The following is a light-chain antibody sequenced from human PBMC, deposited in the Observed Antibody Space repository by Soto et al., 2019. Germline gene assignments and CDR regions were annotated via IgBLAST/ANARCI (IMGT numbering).Light chain of an antibody. CDR2: DVS. J-gene: IGLJ1*01. V-gene: IGLV2-8*01. CDR1: SSDVGAYNY. Sequence: QSVLTQPPSASGSPGQSVTISCTGTSSDVGAYNYVSWYQQHPGKAPELMIYDVSKRPSGVPDRFSGSKSGNTASLTVSGLQAEDEADYYCSSYAGSKNPYVFGTGTKVTVL. CDR3: SSYAGSKNPYV.